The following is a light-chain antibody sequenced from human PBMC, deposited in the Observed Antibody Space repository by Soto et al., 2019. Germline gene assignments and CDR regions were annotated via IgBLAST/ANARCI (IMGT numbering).Light chain of an antibody. J-gene: IGKJ1*01. Sequence: DIVLTQSPGTLSLSPGERATLSCRASQSVSSSYLAWYQQKPGQAPRLLIYAASSRATGIPDRFSGSGSGTDFTLTISRLEPEDFAVYYCHQFDDSPRTFGQGTKVDIK. CDR2: AAS. V-gene: IGKV3-20*01. CDR3: HQFDDSPRT. CDR1: QSVSSSY.